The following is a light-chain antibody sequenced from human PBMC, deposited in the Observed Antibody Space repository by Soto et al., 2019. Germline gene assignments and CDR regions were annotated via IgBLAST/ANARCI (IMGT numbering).Light chain of an antibody. CDR2: GAS. J-gene: IGKJ1*01. CDR3: QQYNNWPPWT. CDR1: QSVSSN. Sequence: EIVMTQSPASLSVSAGERATLSCRASQSVSSNLAWYQQKPGQAPRLLIYGASTRATGIPARFSGSGSGTEFTLTISSLQSEDFAVYYCQQYNNWPPWTFGPGTKVE. V-gene: IGKV3-15*01.